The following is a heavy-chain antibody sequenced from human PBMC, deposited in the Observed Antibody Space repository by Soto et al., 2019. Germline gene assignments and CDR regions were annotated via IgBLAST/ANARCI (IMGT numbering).Heavy chain of an antibody. Sequence: EGQLFESGGGLVQPGGSLRLSCAASGFIFSDYAMSWVRQAPGKGLEWVSVVGGDNTGKMYADSVKGRFTVYRDDSRNTLYLQMDSLRAEDTAIYYCAKDSFSRNGIHDPFDIWGQGTMVSLSS. J-gene: IGHJ3*02. V-gene: IGHV3-23*01. CDR2: VGGDNTGK. CDR3: AKDSFSRNGIHDPFDI. D-gene: IGHD3-3*02. CDR1: GFIFSDYA.